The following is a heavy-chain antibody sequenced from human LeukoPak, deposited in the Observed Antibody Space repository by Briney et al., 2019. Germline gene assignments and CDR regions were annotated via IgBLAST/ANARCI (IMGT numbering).Heavy chain of an antibody. CDR1: GGSISRYY. CDR2: IHYSGST. Sequence: SETLSLTSTVSGGSISRYYWSWIRQPPGKGLEWIGYIHYSGSTNSNPSLKSRVTISVDTSKNQFSLKLRSVTAADTAVYYCARDLDNSGWYVFDNWGQGNLVTVSS. V-gene: IGHV4-59*01. D-gene: IGHD6-19*01. CDR3: ARDLDNSGWYVFDN. J-gene: IGHJ4*02.